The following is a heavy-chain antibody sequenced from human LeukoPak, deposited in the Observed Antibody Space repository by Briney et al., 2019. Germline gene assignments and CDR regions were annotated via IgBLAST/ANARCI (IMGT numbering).Heavy chain of an antibody. CDR2: ISGTGGST. V-gene: IGHV3-23*01. CDR1: GFTFSNYA. CDR3: AKEPGNISAGY. Sequence: GGSLRLSCAASGFTFSNYAMIWVRQAPGKGLEWVSLISGTGGSTYYVDSVKGRFTISRDNSKNTLYLQMNSLRAEDTAVYYCAKEPGNISAGYWGQGILVTVSS. J-gene: IGHJ4*02. D-gene: IGHD2/OR15-2a*01.